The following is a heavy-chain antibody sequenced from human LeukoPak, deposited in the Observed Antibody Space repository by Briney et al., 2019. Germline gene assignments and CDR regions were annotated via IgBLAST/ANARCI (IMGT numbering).Heavy chain of an antibody. D-gene: IGHD2-15*01. CDR3: ARDAAFYCSGGSCYSDYFDY. Sequence: GGSLRLSCAASGFTFSSYGMHWVRQAPGKGLEWVAVIWYDGSNKYYADSVKGRFTISRDNSKNSLYLQMNSLRAEDTAVYYCARDAAFYCSGGSCYSDYFDYWGQGTLVTVSS. CDR1: GFTFSSYG. J-gene: IGHJ4*02. CDR2: IWYDGSNK. V-gene: IGHV3-33*01.